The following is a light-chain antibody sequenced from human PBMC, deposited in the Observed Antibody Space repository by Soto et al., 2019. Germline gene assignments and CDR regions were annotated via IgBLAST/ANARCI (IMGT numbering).Light chain of an antibody. CDR3: QQRSNWPPGGT. CDR1: QSASSY. V-gene: IGKV3-11*01. J-gene: IGKJ2*01. CDR2: DVS. Sequence: EIVLTQSPATLSLSPGERATLSCRASQSASSYLAWYQQKPGQAPRLLIYDVSNRATGVPARFSGSGSGTDFTLTISSLEPEDFAVYYCQQRSNWPPGGTFGQGTKLEIK.